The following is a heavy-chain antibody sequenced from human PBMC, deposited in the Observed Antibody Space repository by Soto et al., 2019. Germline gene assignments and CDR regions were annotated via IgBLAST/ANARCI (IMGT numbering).Heavy chain of an antibody. CDR1: GGSISSGDYY. J-gene: IGHJ5*02. D-gene: IGHD1-26*01. V-gene: IGHV4-30-4*01. Sequence: SETLSLTCTVSGGSISSGDYYWSWIRQPPGKGLEWIGYIYYSGSTYYNPSLKSRVTISVDTSKNQFSLKLSSVTAADTAVYYYANYRVLSYYIRENWFDPWGQGTLVTVSS. CDR2: IYYSGST. CDR3: ANYRVLSYYIRENWFDP.